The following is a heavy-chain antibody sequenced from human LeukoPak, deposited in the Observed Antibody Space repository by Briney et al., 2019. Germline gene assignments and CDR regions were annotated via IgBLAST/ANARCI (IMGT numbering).Heavy chain of an antibody. V-gene: IGHV4-34*01. CDR1: GGSFSGYY. Sequence: SETLSLTCAVYGGSFSGYYWSWIRQPPGKGLEWIGEINHSGSTNYNPSLKSRVTISVDTSRNQFSLKLSSVTAADTAVYYCARLSTMIVVENDYWGQGTLVTVSS. D-gene: IGHD3-22*01. CDR2: INHSGST. CDR3: ARLSTMIVVENDY. J-gene: IGHJ4*02.